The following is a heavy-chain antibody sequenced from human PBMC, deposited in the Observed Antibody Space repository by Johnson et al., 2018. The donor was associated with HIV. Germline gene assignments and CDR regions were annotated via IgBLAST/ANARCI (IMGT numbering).Heavy chain of an antibody. Sequence: VQLVESGGGLVQPGGSLRLSCAASGFTVSSNYMSWVRQAPGKGLEWVSVIYSGGSTYYADSVKGRFTIFRDNSKNTLYLQMGSLRAEDMAVYYCARARTPRVEVLRFDAFDIWGQGTMVTVSS. CDR2: IYSGGST. CDR1: GFTVSSNY. D-gene: IGHD3-22*01. CDR3: ARARTPRVEVLRFDAFDI. V-gene: IGHV3-66*01. J-gene: IGHJ3*02.